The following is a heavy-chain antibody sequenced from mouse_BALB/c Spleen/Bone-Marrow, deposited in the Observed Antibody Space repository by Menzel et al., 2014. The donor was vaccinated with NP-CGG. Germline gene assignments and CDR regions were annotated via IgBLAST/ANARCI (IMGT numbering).Heavy chain of an antibody. V-gene: IGHV1S34*01. J-gene: IGHJ4*01. CDR2: ISCYNGAT. CDR1: GYSFTGYY. CDR3: VRRGNPIVYYAMDY. Sequence: LVKTGASVKISCKASGYSFTGYYMHWVKQSHGKSLEWIGYISCYNGATSYNQNFKGKATFTVDTSSSSASVPCLLLTSEDSAVFYCVRRGNPIVYYAMDYWGQGTSVTVSS.